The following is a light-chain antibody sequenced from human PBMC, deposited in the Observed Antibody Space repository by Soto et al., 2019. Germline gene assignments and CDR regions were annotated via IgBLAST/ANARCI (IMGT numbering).Light chain of an antibody. CDR1: QSVSSN. CDR3: QQRRSWPPTIT. V-gene: IGKV3-11*01. J-gene: IGKJ5*01. CDR2: DAS. Sequence: EIVLTQSPATLSVSPGERATLSCRATQSVSSNLAWYQQKPGQAPRLLIYDASSRATGIPDRFSGSGSGTDFTLTISSLEPEDFAVYYCQQRRSWPPTITFGQGTRLEI.